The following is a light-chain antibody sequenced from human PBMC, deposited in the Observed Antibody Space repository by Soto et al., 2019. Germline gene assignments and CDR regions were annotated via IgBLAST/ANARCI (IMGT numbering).Light chain of an antibody. J-gene: IGKJ1*01. Sequence: MIRSLSALVPTVDDGVHNTVRASQSISSWLAWYQQKPGKAPKLLIYKASSLESGVPSRFSGSASGTEFTLTISRLQPDDFATYYCQQYSSYSGTFGQGTKVDIK. CDR2: KAS. CDR3: QQYSSYSGT. V-gene: IGKV1-5*03. CDR1: QSISSW.